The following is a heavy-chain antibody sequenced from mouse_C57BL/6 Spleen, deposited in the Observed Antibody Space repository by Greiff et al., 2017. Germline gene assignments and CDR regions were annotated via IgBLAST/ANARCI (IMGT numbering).Heavy chain of an antibody. CDR1: GYTFTSYW. D-gene: IGHD2-4*01. J-gene: IGHJ3*01. V-gene: IGHV1-64*01. CDR2: IHPNSGST. Sequence: QVQLKQPGAELVKPGASVKLSCKASGYTFTSYWMHWVKQRPGQGLEWIGMIHPNSGSTNYNEKFKSKATLTVDKSSSTAYMQLSSLTSGDSAVYDCAREDCEYDGAWFAYWGQGTTVTVSA. CDR3: AREDCEYDGAWFAY.